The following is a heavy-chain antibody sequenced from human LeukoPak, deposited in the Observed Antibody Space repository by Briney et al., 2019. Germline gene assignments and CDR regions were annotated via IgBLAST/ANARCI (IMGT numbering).Heavy chain of an antibody. Sequence: KPSETPSLTCAVYGGSFSGYYWSWIRQPPGKGLEWIGEINHSGSTNYNPSLKSRVTISVDTSKNQFSLKLSSVTAADTAVYYCARVRYCSGGSCYGLTDYWGQGTLVTVSS. V-gene: IGHV4-34*01. CDR3: ARVRYCSGGSCYGLTDY. J-gene: IGHJ4*02. CDR2: INHSGST. D-gene: IGHD2-15*01. CDR1: GGSFSGYY.